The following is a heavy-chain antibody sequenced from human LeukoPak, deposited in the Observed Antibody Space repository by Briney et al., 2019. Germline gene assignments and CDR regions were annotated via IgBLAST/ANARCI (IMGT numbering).Heavy chain of an antibody. CDR2: IYHSGST. J-gene: IGHJ6*03. Sequence: SETLSLTCTVSGYSISSGYYWGWIRQPPGKGLEWIGSIYHSGSTNYNPSLKSRVTISVDTSKNQFSLKVSSVTAADTAVYYCARVFDSGSQAYFYYMDVWGKGTTVTISS. V-gene: IGHV4-38-2*02. CDR3: ARVFDSGSQAYFYYMDV. D-gene: IGHD3-10*01. CDR1: GYSISSGYY.